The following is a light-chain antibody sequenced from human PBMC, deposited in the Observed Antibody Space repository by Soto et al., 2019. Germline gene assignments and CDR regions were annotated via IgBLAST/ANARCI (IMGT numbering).Light chain of an antibody. Sequence: QSVLTQASSLSGSPGQSITISGTGTSSDIGAYDYVSWFQQHPGKAPKLMISEVNNRPSGVSNRFSGSKSGNTAYLTISGLQVEDEAEYFCLSFTTTSTHVFGTGTKVTVL. CDR1: SSDIGAYDY. J-gene: IGLJ1*01. CDR3: LSFTTTSTHV. CDR2: EVN. V-gene: IGLV2-14*01.